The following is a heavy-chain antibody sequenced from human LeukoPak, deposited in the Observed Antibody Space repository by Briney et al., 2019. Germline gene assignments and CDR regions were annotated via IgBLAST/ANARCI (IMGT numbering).Heavy chain of an antibody. J-gene: IGHJ6*03. Sequence: GGSLRLSCTASGFTFSSYGMHWVRQAPGKGLEWVAVISYDGSNKYYADSVKGRFAISRDNSKSTVYLHMNTLRPEDTAVYYCAKVSKKLGDYYYYYMDVWGKGTTVTVSS. CDR1: GFTFSSYG. D-gene: IGHD7-27*01. CDR2: ISYDGSNK. V-gene: IGHV3-30*18. CDR3: AKVSKKLGDYYYYYMDV.